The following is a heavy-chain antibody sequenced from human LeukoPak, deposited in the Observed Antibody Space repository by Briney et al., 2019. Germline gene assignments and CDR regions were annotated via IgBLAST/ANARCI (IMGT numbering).Heavy chain of an antibody. CDR1: GFTFSSYA. Sequence: PGGSLRLSCAASGFTFSSYAMHWVRQAPGKGLEWVAVISYDGSNKYYADSVKGRFTTSRDNSKNTLYLQMNSLRAEDTAVYYCTTKARWGQGTLVTVSS. D-gene: IGHD1-1*01. J-gene: IGHJ4*02. V-gene: IGHV3-30-3*01. CDR3: TTKAR. CDR2: ISYDGSNK.